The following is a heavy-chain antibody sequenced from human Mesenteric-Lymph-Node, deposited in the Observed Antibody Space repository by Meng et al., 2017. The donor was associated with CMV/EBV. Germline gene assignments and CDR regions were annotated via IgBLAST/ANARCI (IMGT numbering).Heavy chain of an antibody. CDR2: IHSSGAA. CDR1: GGPIYDYF. Sequence: SCSVSGGPIYDYFWSWIRQPPGKGLEWIAYIHSSGAADYNPSLKSRVSTSVDMSKNQFSPTLTPVTAADTAVYYCARYNNPAASGTYSNYFDSWGQGTLVTVSS. J-gene: IGHJ4*02. D-gene: IGHD1-26*01. CDR3: ARYNNPAASGTYSNYFDS. V-gene: IGHV4-59*01.